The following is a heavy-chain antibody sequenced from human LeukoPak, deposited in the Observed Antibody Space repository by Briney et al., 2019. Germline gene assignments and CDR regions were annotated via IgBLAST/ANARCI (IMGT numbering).Heavy chain of an antibody. CDR1: GDTFTNYG. CDR3: TRDRFLSFDI. Sequence: ASVKVSCKASGDTFTNYGFSWVRQAPGQGLEWMGWISLYNGNTKYAQKFQGRVTMTTDTSTSTAYMELRSLRSDDTAVYYCTRDRFLSFDIWGQGTMVTVSS. CDR2: ISLYNGNT. D-gene: IGHD2/OR15-2a*01. J-gene: IGHJ3*02. V-gene: IGHV1-18*01.